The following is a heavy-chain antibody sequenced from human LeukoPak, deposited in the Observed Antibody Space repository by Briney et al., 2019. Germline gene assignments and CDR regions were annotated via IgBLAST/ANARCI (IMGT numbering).Heavy chain of an antibody. CDR1: GFTFSSYS. D-gene: IGHD1-26*01. J-gene: IGHJ4*02. V-gene: IGHV3-48*02. CDR3: ARGSIAGASLFDY. Sequence: GGSLRLSCAASGFTFSSYSMTWVRQAPGKGLEWVSYINSRSSTIYYADSVKGRFTISRDNAKNSLYLQMNSLRDEDTAVYYCARGSIAGASLFDYWGQGTLVTVSS. CDR2: INSRSSTI.